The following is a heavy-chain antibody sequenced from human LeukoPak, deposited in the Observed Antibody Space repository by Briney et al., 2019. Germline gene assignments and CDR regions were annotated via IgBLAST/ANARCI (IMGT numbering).Heavy chain of an antibody. Sequence: SGTLSLTCTVSGGSISNSSYYWGWIRQPPGKGLESIGSMYYSGSTYYNPSLKSRATISVDTSKNQFSLKLSSVTAADTAVYYCARHGRMGTINPSYWGQGTLVTVSS. CDR1: GGSISNSSYY. J-gene: IGHJ4*02. D-gene: IGHD5-24*01. V-gene: IGHV4-39*01. CDR3: ARHGRMGTINPSY. CDR2: MYYSGST.